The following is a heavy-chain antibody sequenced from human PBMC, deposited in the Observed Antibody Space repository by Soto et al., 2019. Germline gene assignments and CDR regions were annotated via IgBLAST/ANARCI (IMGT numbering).Heavy chain of an antibody. CDR2: IYYSGST. D-gene: IGHD3-22*01. CDR1: GGSISSGGYY. CDR3: ASAVVVKWWFDP. V-gene: IGHV4-31*03. Sequence: QVQLQESGPGLVKPSQTLSLTCTVSGGSISSGGYYWSWIRQHPGKGLEWIGYIYYSGSTYYNPYLLSRVSISVDTSKNQLSLKLSSVTGADTAVYYCASAVVVKWWFDPWGEGTLVTVSS. J-gene: IGHJ5*02.